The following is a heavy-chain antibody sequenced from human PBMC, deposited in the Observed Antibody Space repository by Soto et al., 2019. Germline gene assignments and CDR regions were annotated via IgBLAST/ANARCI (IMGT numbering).Heavy chain of an antibody. CDR2: IYYSGST. J-gene: IGHJ3*02. Sequence: SETLSLTCTVSGGSISSYYWSWIRQPPGKGLEWIGYIYYSGSTNYNPSLKSRVTISVDTSKNQFSLKLSSVTAADTAVYYCAGGTTGDAFDIWGQGTMVTVSS. V-gene: IGHV4-59*01. CDR1: GGSISSYY. CDR3: AGGTTGDAFDI. D-gene: IGHD4-17*01.